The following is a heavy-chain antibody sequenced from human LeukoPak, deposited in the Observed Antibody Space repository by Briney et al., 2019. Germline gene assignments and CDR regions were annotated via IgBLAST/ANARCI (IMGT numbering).Heavy chain of an antibody. CDR1: GFTFSSYA. Sequence: GESLRLSCAASGFTFSSYAMSWVRQAPGKGLEWVSAISGSGGSTYYVDSVKGRFTISRDNSKNTLYLQMNSLRAEDTAVYYCAKATSNWNRFPIDYWGRGTLVTVSS. CDR3: AKATSNWNRFPIDY. V-gene: IGHV3-23*01. CDR2: ISGSGGST. J-gene: IGHJ4*02. D-gene: IGHD1/OR15-1a*01.